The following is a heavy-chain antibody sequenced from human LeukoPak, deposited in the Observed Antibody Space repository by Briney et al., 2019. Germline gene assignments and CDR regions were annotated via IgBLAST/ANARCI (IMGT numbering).Heavy chain of an antibody. D-gene: IGHD6-19*01. Sequence: ASERVSCKAAGYTFTNYDINWVRQAPGQGIEWMGWVTPSSGNTGYAQKFQGRVTISRDTSITTTFLELSSLRSEDTAVYYCARGPWGQWLVPDYWGQGTLVTVSS. CDR1: GYTFTNYD. CDR2: VTPSSGNT. V-gene: IGHV1-8*03. J-gene: IGHJ4*02. CDR3: ARGPWGQWLVPDY.